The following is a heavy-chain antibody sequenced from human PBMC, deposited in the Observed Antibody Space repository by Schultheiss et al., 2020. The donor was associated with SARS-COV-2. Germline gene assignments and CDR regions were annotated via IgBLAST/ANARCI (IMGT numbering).Heavy chain of an antibody. CDR1: GFTFRDYY. J-gene: IGHJ6*03. CDR3: ARANLEVFRENYYYYYMDV. CDR2: ISSSGSYT. V-gene: IGHV3-11*05. D-gene: IGHD3-3*01. Sequence: GESLKISCVASGFTFRDYYMTWIRQAPGKGLEWVSHISSSGSYTKSADTAKDRFTLSRDNAKNSLYLQMNSLRAEDTAVYYCARANLEVFRENYYYYYMDVWGKGTTVTVSS.